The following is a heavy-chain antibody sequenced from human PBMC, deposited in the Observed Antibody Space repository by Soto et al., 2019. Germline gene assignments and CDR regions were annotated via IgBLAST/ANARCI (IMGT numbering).Heavy chain of an antibody. J-gene: IGHJ4*02. Sequence: PSETLSLTCTVSGGSISSYYWSWIRQPPGKGLEWIGYIYYSGSTNYNPSLKSRVTISVDTSKNQFYLKLSSVTAADTAVYYCASSLRFAGYFDYWGQGTLVTVSS. CDR3: ASSLRFAGYFDY. D-gene: IGHD3-3*01. CDR1: GGSISSYY. CDR2: IYYSGST. V-gene: IGHV4-59*01.